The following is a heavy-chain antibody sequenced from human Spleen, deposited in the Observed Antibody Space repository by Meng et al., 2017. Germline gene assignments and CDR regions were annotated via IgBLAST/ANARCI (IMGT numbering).Heavy chain of an antibody. CDR2: INHSGGT. CDR3: ARQGDTAMATFDY. CDR1: GGSISSGGYS. V-gene: IGHV4-30-2*01. J-gene: IGHJ4*02. D-gene: IGHD5-18*01. Sequence: QLQLQESGSGLVKPSQTLSLTCAVSGGSISSGGYSWSWIRQPPGKGLEWIGEINHSGGTKYTPSLESRVTISIDTSKNQFSLKLSSVTAADTAIYYCARQGDTAMATFDYWGQGTLVTVSS.